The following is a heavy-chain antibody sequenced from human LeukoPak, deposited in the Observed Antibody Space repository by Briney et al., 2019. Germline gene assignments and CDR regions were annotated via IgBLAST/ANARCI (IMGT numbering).Heavy chain of an antibody. J-gene: IGHJ3*02. V-gene: IGHV4-59*01. CDR1: GGSISSYY. D-gene: IGHD2-2*01. CDR3: AREGYCSSTSCLDAFDI. CDR2: IYYSGST. Sequence: PSETLSLTCTVSGGSISSYYWSWIRQPPGKGLEWIGYIYYSGSTNYNPSLKSRVTISVDTSKNQFPLKLSSVTAADTAVYYCAREGYCSSTSCLDAFDIWGQGTMVTVSS.